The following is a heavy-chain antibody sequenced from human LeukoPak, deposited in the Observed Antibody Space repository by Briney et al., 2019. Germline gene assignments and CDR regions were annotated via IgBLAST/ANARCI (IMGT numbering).Heavy chain of an antibody. V-gene: IGHV3-23*01. CDR1: GFTFSSYA. Sequence: PGGSLRLSCAASGFTFSSYAMSWVRQAPGKGLEWVSAINDSGGNTYHADSVKGRFTISRDSSKNTLYLQMNSLRAEDTAVYYRAKGSSDGRPYYFDYWGQGTLVTISS. D-gene: IGHD5-24*01. J-gene: IGHJ4*02. CDR2: INDSGGNT. CDR3: AKGSSDGRPYYFDY.